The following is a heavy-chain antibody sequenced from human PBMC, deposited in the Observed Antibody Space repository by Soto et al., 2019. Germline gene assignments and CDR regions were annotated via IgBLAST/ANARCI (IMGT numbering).Heavy chain of an antibody. J-gene: IGHJ6*03. D-gene: IGHD7-27*01. CDR3: ARDLSWGSNWYYYMDV. V-gene: IGHV3-48*01. CDR1: GFILSDCA. Sequence: EVQLVESGGGLVQPGGSLRLSCATSGFILSDCAMNWVRQAPGKGLEWVSYISSSSSVIDYADSVKGRFTVSRDNVRNSLSLQMNSLRAEDTAVYYCARDLSWGSNWYYYMDVWGKGTTVTVSS. CDR2: ISSSSSVI.